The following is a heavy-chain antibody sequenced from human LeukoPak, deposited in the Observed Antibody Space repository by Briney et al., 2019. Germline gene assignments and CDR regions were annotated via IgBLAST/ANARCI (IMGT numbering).Heavy chain of an antibody. Sequence: GGSLRLSCAASGFTFSSYEMNWVRQAPGKGLEWVSYISSSGSTIYYADSVKGRFTISRDNAKNSLYLQMNSLRAQDTAIYYCAKATGTLGNWGQGTLVTVSS. V-gene: IGHV3-48*03. CDR2: ISSSGSTI. D-gene: IGHD1-1*01. J-gene: IGHJ4*02. CDR1: GFTFSSYE. CDR3: AKATGTLGN.